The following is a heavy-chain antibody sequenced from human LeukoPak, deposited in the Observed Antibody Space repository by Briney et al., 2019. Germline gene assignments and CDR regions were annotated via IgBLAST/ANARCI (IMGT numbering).Heavy chain of an antibody. D-gene: IGHD5-24*01. CDR2: LIPLFGVT. J-gene: IGHJ6*02. V-gene: IGHV1-69*04. CDR1: GGTFSNYA. CDR3: ASQFTPLIGMDV. Sequence: ASVKVSCKASGGTFSNYAFSWVRQAPGQGLEWVGRLIPLFGVTNSAQKFEGRVTITADKSTSTAYMELSSLRSEDTAVYFCASQFTPLIGMDVWGQGTTVTVSS.